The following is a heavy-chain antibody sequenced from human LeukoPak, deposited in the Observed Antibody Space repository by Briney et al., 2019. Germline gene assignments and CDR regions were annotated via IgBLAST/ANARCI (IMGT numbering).Heavy chain of an antibody. J-gene: IGHJ4*02. D-gene: IGHD2-2*02. Sequence: PGRSLRLSCAASGFTFSSYGMHWVRQAPGKGLEWVAVIWYDGSNKYYADSVKGRFTISRDNSKNTLYLQMNSLRAEDTAVYYCARAGGGSSEVVPAARPFDYWGQGTLVTVSS. V-gene: IGHV3-33*01. CDR1: GFTFSSYG. CDR2: IWYDGSNK. CDR3: ARAGGGSSEVVPAARPFDY.